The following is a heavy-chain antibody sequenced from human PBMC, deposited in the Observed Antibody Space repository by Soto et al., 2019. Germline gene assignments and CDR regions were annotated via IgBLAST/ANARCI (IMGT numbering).Heavy chain of an antibody. CDR3: ATSKVGTYQLPLYYFDY. CDR2: IYYSGST. V-gene: IGHV4-39*01. Sequence: QLQLQESGPGLVKPSETLSLTCTVSGGSISSSSYYWGWIRQPPGKGLEWIGSIYYSGSTYYNPSLKSRVPISVDTSKNQFSPKLSSVTAADTAVYYCATSKVGTYQLPLYYFDYWGQGTLVTVSS. J-gene: IGHJ4*02. D-gene: IGHD2-2*01. CDR1: GGSISSSSYY.